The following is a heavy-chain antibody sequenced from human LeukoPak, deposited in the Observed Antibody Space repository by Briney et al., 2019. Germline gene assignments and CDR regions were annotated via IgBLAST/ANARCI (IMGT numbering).Heavy chain of an antibody. D-gene: IGHD2-15*01. J-gene: IGHJ4*02. CDR1: GYSISSGYY. CDR2: IYYSGST. CDR3: ARVPYCSGGSCYSGLFDY. V-gene: IGHV4-61*05. Sequence: ASETLSLTCTVSGYSISSGYYWGWIRQPPGKGLEWIGYIYYSGSTNYNPSLKSRVTISIDTSKNQFSLKLSSVTAADTAVYYCARVPYCSGGSCYSGLFDYWGQGTLVTVSS.